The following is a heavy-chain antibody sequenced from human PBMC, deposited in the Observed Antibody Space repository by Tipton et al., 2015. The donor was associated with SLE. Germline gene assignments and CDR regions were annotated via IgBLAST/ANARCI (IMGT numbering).Heavy chain of an antibody. J-gene: IGHJ3*02. CDR1: GGSISSYY. CDR2: VHSSGTT. CDR3: AGPIRQDGFDI. V-gene: IGHV4-4*07. D-gene: IGHD2-21*01. Sequence: TLSLTCTVSGGSISSYYWSWIRQPAGKGLEWIGRVHSSGTTLYNPSLNSRVTVSVDTSKNQFSLNLTSVTAADTAVYYCAGPIRQDGFDIWGQGTMVTVSS.